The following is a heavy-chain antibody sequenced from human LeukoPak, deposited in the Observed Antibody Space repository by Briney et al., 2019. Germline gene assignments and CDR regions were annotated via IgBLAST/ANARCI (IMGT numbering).Heavy chain of an antibody. CDR2: ISYDGSNK. J-gene: IGHJ4*02. CDR3: ARGRYSSSWYCFDY. V-gene: IGHV3-30-3*01. CDR1: GFTFSSYA. Sequence: PGGSLRLSCAAPGFTFSSYAMHWVRQAPGKELEWVAVISYDGSNKYYADSVKGRFTISRDNSKNTLYLQMNSLRAEDTAVYYCARGRYSSSWYCFDYWGLGTLVTVSS. D-gene: IGHD6-13*01.